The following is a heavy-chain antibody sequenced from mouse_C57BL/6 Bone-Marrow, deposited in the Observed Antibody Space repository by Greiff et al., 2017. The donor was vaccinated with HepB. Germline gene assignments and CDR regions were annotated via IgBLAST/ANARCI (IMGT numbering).Heavy chain of an antibody. CDR1: GYTFTDYE. CDR3: TTITTVVDGDY. D-gene: IGHD1-1*01. J-gene: IGHJ2*01. CDR2: IDPETGGT. Sequence: QVTLKVSGAELVRPGASVTLSCKASGYTFTDYEMHWVKQTPVHGLEWIGAIDPETGGTAYNQKFKGKAILTADKSSSTAYMELRSLTSEDSAVYYCTTITTVVDGDYWGQGTTLTVSS. V-gene: IGHV1-15*01.